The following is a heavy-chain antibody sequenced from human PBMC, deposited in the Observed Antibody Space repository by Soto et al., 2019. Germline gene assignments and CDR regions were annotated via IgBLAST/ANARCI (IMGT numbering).Heavy chain of an antibody. CDR1: GVSIYSNYF. CDR2: IYYGGNT. V-gene: IGHV4-39*07. D-gene: IGHD2-21*01. CDR3: ARRAVVAVTGSLDNWIDP. J-gene: IGHJ5*02. Sequence: SETLSLTCAVSGVSIYSNYFWGWIRQPPGRGLEWIGSIYYGGNTYYNPSLKSRVTISVDTSKNQFSLKVNSVTAADTAVYYCARRAVVAVTGSLDNWIDPWGQGILVTVSS.